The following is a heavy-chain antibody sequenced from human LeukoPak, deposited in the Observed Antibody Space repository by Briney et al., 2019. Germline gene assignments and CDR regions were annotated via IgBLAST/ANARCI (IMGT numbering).Heavy chain of an antibody. V-gene: IGHV4-34*01. CDR2: INHSGST. CDR3: ARGGGSYAYYYYYGMDV. J-gene: IGHJ6*02. CDR1: GGSFSGYY. Sequence: PSETLSLTCADYGGSFSGYYWSWIRQPPGKGLEWIGEINHSGSTNYNPSLKSRVTISVDTSKNQFSLKLSSVTAADTAVYYCARGGGSYAYYYYYGMDVWGQGTTVTVSS. D-gene: IGHD1-26*01.